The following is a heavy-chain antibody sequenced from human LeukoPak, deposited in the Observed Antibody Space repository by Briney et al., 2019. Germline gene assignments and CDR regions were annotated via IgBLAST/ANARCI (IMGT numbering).Heavy chain of an antibody. D-gene: IGHD5-18*01. Sequence: SETLSLTCTVSGGSISSGGYYWSWIRQHPGKGLEWIGYIYYSGSTNYNPSLKSRVTISVDTSKNQFSLKLSSVTAADTAVYYCARQGIQLSSPFDYWGQGTLVTVSS. CDR3: ARQGIQLSSPFDY. CDR1: GGSISSGGYY. J-gene: IGHJ4*02. V-gene: IGHV4-61*08. CDR2: IYYSGST.